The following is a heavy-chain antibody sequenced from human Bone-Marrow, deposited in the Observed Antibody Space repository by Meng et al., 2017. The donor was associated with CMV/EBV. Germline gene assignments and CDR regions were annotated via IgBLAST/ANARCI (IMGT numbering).Heavy chain of an antibody. J-gene: IGHJ4*02. V-gene: IGHV3-11*01. CDR1: GFTFSDYY. CDR2: ISSSGSTI. CDR3: ASSRFGIAAAGTRN. Sequence: GESLKISCAASGFTFSDYYMSWIRQAPGKGLEWVSYISSSGSTISYADSVKGRFTISRDNAKNSLYLQMNSLRAEDTAVYYCASSRFGIAAAGTRNWGQGTLVTVSS. D-gene: IGHD6-13*01.